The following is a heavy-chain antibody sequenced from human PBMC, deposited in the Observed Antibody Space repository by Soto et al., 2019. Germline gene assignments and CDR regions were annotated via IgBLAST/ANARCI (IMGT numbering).Heavy chain of an antibody. D-gene: IGHD4-17*01. J-gene: IGHJ4*02. Sequence: QLQLQESGPGLVKPSETLSLTCTVSGGSISSSSYYWGWIRQPPGKGLEWIGSIYYSGSTYYNPSLKSRVTISVDTSKNQFSLKLSSVTAAEKAVYYCAATTVTTLIRCNGYWGQGTLVTVSS. CDR2: IYYSGST. CDR1: GGSISSSSYY. V-gene: IGHV4-39*01. CDR3: AATTVTTLIRCNGY.